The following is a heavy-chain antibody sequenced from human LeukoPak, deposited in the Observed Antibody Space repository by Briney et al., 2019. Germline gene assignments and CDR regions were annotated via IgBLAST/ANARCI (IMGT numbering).Heavy chain of an antibody. CDR1: GGTFSSYA. V-gene: IGHV1-69*04. CDR3: ARDPTEYGSGSYFWYYYGMDV. D-gene: IGHD3-10*01. J-gene: IGHJ6*02. Sequence: ASVKVSCKASGGTFSSYAISWVRQAPGQGLEWMGRIIPILGIANYAQKFQGRVTITADKSTSTAYMELSSLRSEDTAVYYRARDPTEYGSGSYFWYYYGMDVWGQGTTVTVSS. CDR2: IIPILGIA.